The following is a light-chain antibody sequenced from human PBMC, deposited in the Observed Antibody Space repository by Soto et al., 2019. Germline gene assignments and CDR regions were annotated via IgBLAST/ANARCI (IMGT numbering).Light chain of an antibody. CDR3: QQYNGHSPWT. Sequence: DIQMTQSPSTLSASVGDRVTITCRASQSISYWLAWYQQKPGKTPKLLIYDASSLENGVPSRFSGSGSGTEFTLTISSLQPHDFATYYCQQYNGHSPWTFGQGTKVEIK. V-gene: IGKV1-5*01. CDR2: DAS. J-gene: IGKJ1*01. CDR1: QSISYW.